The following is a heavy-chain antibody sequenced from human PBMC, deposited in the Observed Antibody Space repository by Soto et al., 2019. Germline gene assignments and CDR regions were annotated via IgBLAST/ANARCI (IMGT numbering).Heavy chain of an antibody. Sequence: SVKVSCKASGGTFSSYTISCVRQAPGQGLEWMGRIIPILGIANYAQKFQGRVTITADKSTSTAYMELSSLRSEDTAVYYCAKVLVTASYSLDFWGQGTMVTVSS. D-gene: IGHD2-21*02. V-gene: IGHV1-69*02. CDR1: GGTFSSYT. J-gene: IGHJ3*01. CDR2: IIPILGIA. CDR3: AKVLVTASYSLDF.